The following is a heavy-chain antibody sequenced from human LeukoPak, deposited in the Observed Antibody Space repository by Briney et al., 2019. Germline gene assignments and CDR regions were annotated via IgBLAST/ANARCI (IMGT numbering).Heavy chain of an antibody. CDR1: GFTFDDYA. D-gene: IGHD4-17*01. V-gene: IGHV3-49*03. J-gene: IGHJ4*02. Sequence: HSGGPLRLSCSASGFTFDDYAVSWFRQAPGRGLEWVGFIRSKAFGGTPEYAASVRGRFTISRDDSKSIAYLQMNSLKTEDTAVYYCTRNTVTVHFDYWSQGTLVTVSS. CDR3: TRNTVTVHFDY. CDR2: IRSKAFGGTP.